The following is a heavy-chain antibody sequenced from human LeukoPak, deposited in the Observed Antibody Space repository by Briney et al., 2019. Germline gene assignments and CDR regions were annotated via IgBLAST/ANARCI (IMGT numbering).Heavy chain of an antibody. J-gene: IGHJ3*02. CDR1: GFTFSSYA. Sequence: GGSLRLSCAASGFTFSSYAMHWVRQAPGKGLEWVAVISYDGSNKYYADSVKGRFTISRDNAKNSLYLQMNSLRAEDTAVYYCARASWGGDAFDIWGQGTMITVSS. V-gene: IGHV3-30-3*01. CDR2: ISYDGSNK. CDR3: ARASWGGDAFDI. D-gene: IGHD3-10*01.